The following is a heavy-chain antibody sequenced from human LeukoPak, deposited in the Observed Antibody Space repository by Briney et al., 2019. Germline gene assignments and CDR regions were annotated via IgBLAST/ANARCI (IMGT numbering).Heavy chain of an antibody. J-gene: IGHJ4*02. V-gene: IGHV4-59*01. D-gene: IGHD6-13*01. CDR1: GGSIRSSY. Sequence: PSETLSLTCTVSGGSIRSSYCGWIRQPPGKWLEWIGHFFLSGSTTYNPSLKSRVTISVDTSKNQFSMKITSVTAADTAVYYCVRTREYSSTWYFDYWGQGILVTVSS. CDR3: VRTREYSSTWYFDY. CDR2: FFLSGST.